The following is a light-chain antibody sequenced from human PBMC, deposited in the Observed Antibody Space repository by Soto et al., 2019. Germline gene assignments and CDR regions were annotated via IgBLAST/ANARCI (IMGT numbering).Light chain of an antibody. CDR2: EVR. Sequence: QAVLTQPASVSGSAGQSITISCSGTMRDVGAYTLVSWYQQHPGTAPKLIIYEVRNRPSGISSRFSGSRSGNTALLTISGLQPEDEGDYYWGAYTARSTLVFGGGTKVTVL. J-gene: IGLJ3*02. CDR1: MRDVGAYTL. V-gene: IGLV2-14*01. CDR3: GAYTARSTLV.